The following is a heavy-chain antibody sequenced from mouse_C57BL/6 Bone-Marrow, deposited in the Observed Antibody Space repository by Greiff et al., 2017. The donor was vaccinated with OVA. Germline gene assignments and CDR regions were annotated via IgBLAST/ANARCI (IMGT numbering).Heavy chain of an antibody. CDR1: GYTFTSYW. J-gene: IGHJ2*01. D-gene: IGHD3-2*02. Sequence: QVQLQQPGTELVKPGASVKLSCKASGYTFTSYWMHWVKQRPGQGLAWIGTLNPSNGGTNYNAKVKSKATLTVDKSSSTAYMQLSSLTSEDSAVYYCARRAAQAPFDYWGQGTTRTVSS. CDR3: ARRAAQAPFDY. CDR2: LNPSNGGT. V-gene: IGHV1-53*01.